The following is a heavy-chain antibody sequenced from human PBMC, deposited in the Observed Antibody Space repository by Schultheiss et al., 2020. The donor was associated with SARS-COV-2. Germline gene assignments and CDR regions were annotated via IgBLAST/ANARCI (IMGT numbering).Heavy chain of an antibody. V-gene: IGHV3-23*01. CDR3: ARRTNYDISDY. CDR1: GFTFSSYA. CDR2: ISGSGGST. D-gene: IGHD3-9*01. Sequence: GGSLRLSCAASGFTFSSYAMSWVRQAPGKGLEWVSAISGSGGSTYYADSVKGRFTISRDNAKNSLYLQMNSLRAEDTAVYYCARRTNYDISDYWGQGTLVTVSS. J-gene: IGHJ4*02.